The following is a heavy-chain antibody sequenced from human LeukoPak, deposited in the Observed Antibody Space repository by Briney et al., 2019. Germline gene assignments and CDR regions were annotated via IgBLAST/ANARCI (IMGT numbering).Heavy chain of an antibody. V-gene: IGHV3-30*02. Sequence: PGGSLRLSCAASGFTFSSYGMHWVRLAPGKGLEWVAFIRYDGSNKYYADSVKGRFTIFRDNSKNTLHLQMNSVRADDTAVYYCAKERQWQLLILDSWGQGTLVTVSS. J-gene: IGHJ4*02. CDR3: AKERQWQLLILDS. CDR2: IRYDGSNK. D-gene: IGHD1-26*01. CDR1: GFTFSSYG.